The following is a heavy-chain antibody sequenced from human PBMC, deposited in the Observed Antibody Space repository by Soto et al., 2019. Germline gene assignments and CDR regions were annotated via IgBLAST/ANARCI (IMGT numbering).Heavy chain of an antibody. Sequence: QVQLVQSGAEVKKPGSSVKVSCKASGGTFSSYASSWVRQAPGQGLEWMGGIIPIFGTANYAQKFQGRVTITADESTSTAYMELSSLRSEDTAVYYCARGPITMVRGVISSGWFDPWGQGTLVTVSS. CDR1: GGTFSSYA. V-gene: IGHV1-69*01. J-gene: IGHJ5*02. CDR3: ARGPITMVRGVISSGWFDP. CDR2: IIPIFGTA. D-gene: IGHD3-10*01.